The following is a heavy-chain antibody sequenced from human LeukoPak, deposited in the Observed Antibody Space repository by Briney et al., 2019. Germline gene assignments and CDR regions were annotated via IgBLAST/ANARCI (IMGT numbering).Heavy chain of an antibody. V-gene: IGHV4-39*07. CDR1: GGSISSSTYY. J-gene: IGHJ3*02. D-gene: IGHD6-13*01. CDR3: ARMTATAGALDI. Sequence: SETLSLTCTVSGGSISSSTYYWGWIRQPPGRGLEWTGNIYYSGSTDYNPSLNSRVTISVDTSKNQFSLKLSSVTAADTAVYYCARMTATAGALDIWGQGTMVTVSS. CDR2: IYYSGST.